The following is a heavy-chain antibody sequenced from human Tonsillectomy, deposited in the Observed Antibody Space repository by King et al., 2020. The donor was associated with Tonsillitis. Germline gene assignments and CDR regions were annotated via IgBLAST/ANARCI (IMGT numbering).Heavy chain of an antibody. J-gene: IGHJ4*02. V-gene: IGHV2-5*02. CDR2: SYCDDDK. Sequence: TLKESGPTLVKPTQTLTLTCTFSGFSLSTSGVGVCCIRQPPGKAPEWLAVSYCDDDKRYSSSLQSRLTITKDTSKNQVSLTMTNMDPVDTATYYCSHSDPEIRHGYNFWGQGILVTVSS. D-gene: IGHD5-24*01. CDR1: GFSLSTSGVG. CDR3: SHSDPEIRHGYNF.